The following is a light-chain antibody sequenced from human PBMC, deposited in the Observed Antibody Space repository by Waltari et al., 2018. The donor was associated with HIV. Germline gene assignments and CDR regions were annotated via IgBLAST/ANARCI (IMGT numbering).Light chain of an antibody. CDR2: DSR. Sequence: QSVLTQPPSISAAPGQRVTISCTGISSNLGAGYDVPWYQQLPGKAPKLLIYDSRDRPSGVRDRFSGSKSGTSASLAITGLQAEDEADYYCQSYDNNLSVWMFGGGTKLTVL. CDR3: QSYDNNLSVWM. CDR1: SSNLGAGYD. J-gene: IGLJ3*02. V-gene: IGLV1-40*01.